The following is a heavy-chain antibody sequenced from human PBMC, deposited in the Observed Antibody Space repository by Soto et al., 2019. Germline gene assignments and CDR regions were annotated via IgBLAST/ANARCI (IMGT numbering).Heavy chain of an antibody. Sequence: PGGSSGLSREACRYRFEDYAVHWARQHPGKGLEWVSGVSWNSEIVGYADSVKGRFTISRDNAKNSLYLEMNSLRTEDTALYYCAKDRGPCSGNKCSSLYYYYGMDVWGQGTTVTVYS. J-gene: IGHJ6*02. V-gene: IGHV3-9*01. D-gene: IGHD2-15*01. CDR1: RYRFEDYA. CDR2: VSWNSEIV. CDR3: AKDRGPCSGNKCSSLYYYYGMDV.